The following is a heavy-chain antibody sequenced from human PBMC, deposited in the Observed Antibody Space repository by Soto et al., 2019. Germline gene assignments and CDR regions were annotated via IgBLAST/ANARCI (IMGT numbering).Heavy chain of an antibody. V-gene: IGHV3-21*01. D-gene: IGHD3-22*01. CDR1: GFTFGTYS. J-gene: IGHJ4*02. CDR3: ARGLYYYDSSGYYGN. Sequence: PGGSLRLSCAASGFTFGTYSMNWVRQAPGKGLEWVSSISSSSSYIYYADSVKGRFTISRDNAKNSLYLQMNSLRAEDTAVYYCARGLYYYDSSGYYGNWGQGTLVTVSS. CDR2: ISSSSSYI.